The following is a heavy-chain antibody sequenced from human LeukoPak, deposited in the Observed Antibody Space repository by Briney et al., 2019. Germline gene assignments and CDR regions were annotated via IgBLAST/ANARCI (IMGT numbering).Heavy chain of an antibody. CDR3: ARDRLGSRHAWYWFDT. J-gene: IGHJ5*02. V-gene: IGHV4-61*02. CDR2: SSTGGST. D-gene: IGHD2-2*01. Sequence: SETLSLTCTVSGGSISSGSSSCSWIRQSAGKGLEWIGRSSTGGSTRYNAALKGRVTTSVDTSKNQFSLKLNSVTAADTAMYYCARDRLGSRHAWYWFDTWGRGTLVFVSS. CDR1: GGSISSGSSS.